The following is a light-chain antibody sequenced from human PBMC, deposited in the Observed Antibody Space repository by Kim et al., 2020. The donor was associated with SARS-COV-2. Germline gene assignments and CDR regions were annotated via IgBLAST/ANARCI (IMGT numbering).Light chain of an antibody. Sequence: GQRVTLSCSGSSSNIGINCVYWYHQFPGTAPKLLIYRNNQRPSRVPDRFSGSKSGTSASLAISGLRSDDEADYYCAAWDGSLSAVLFGGGTQLTVL. CDR1: SSNIGINC. V-gene: IGLV1-47*01. CDR2: RNN. CDR3: AAWDGSLSAVL. J-gene: IGLJ2*01.